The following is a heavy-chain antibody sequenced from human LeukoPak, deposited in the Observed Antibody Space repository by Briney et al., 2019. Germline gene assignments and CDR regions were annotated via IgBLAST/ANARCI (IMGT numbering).Heavy chain of an antibody. V-gene: IGHV3-64*01. CDR1: GFTFNSYA. D-gene: IGHD2-2*01. CDR2: ISSNGGST. CDR3: ATYCSSANCYIWGYYFDY. Sequence: PGGSLRLSCAASGFTFNSYAMHWVRQAPGKGLEYVSAISSNGGSTYYANSVKGRFTISRDNSKNTLYLQMGSLRAEDMAVYYCATYCSSANCYIWGYYFDYWGQGTLVTVSS. J-gene: IGHJ4*02.